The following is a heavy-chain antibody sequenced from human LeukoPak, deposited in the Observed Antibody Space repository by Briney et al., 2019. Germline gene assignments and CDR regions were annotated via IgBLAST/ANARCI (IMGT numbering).Heavy chain of an antibody. D-gene: IGHD2-15*01. CDR2: ISGSGGST. CDR1: GFTFSSYA. J-gene: IGHJ4*02. CDR3: AKDMVVDIVVVVAAYLDD. V-gene: IGHV3-23*01. Sequence: GGSLRLSCAAPGFTFSSYAMSWVRQAPGKVLEWVSAISGSGGSTYYADSVKGWFTISRDNSKNTLYLQMNSLRAEDMAVYYCAKDMVVDIVVVVAAYLDDWGQGTLVTVSS.